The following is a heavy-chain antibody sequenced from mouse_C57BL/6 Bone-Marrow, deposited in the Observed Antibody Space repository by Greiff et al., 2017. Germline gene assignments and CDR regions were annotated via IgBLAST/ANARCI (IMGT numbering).Heavy chain of an antibody. Sequence: VQLQQPGAELVKPGASVKLSCKASGYTFTSYWMHWVKQRPGQGLEWIGMIHPNSGSTNYNEKFKSKATLTADKSSSTAYMQLSSLTSEDSAVYYCAKSGCGSSYEFAYWGQGTLVTVSA. J-gene: IGHJ3*01. CDR3: AKSGCGSSYEFAY. CDR1: GYTFTSYW. V-gene: IGHV1-64*01. CDR2: IHPNSGST. D-gene: IGHD1-1*01.